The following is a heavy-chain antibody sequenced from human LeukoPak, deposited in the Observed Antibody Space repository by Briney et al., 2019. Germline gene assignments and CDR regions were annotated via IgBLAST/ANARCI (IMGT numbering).Heavy chain of an antibody. Sequence: PGGSLRLSCAASGFSFSTYGMHWVRQAPGKGPEWVAVLWYDGSNENYADSVKGRFTISRDDSKNTLYLQMNSLRAEDTAVYYCAKQQNGWLVLSYEYFQHWGQGTLVTVSS. CDR1: GFSFSTYG. CDR2: LWYDGSNE. D-gene: IGHD6-19*01. V-gene: IGHV3-33*06. CDR3: AKQQNGWLVLSYEYFQH. J-gene: IGHJ1*01.